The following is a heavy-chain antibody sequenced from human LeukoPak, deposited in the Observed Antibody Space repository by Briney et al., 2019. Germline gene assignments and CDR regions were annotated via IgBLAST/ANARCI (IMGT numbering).Heavy chain of an antibody. J-gene: IGHJ4*02. Sequence: QSGGSLRLSCAASGFTFSGYAMSWVRQAPGKGLEWVSAISGSGGSTYYADSVKGRFTISRDNSKNTLYLQMNSLRAEDTAVYYCAKDRAVRGVIIPNQIDYWGQGTLATVSS. CDR2: ISGSGGST. CDR3: AKDRAVRGVIIPNQIDY. D-gene: IGHD3-10*01. CDR1: GFTFSGYA. V-gene: IGHV3-23*01.